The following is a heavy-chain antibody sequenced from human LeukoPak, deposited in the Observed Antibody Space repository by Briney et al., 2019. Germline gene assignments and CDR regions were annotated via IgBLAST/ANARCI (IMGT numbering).Heavy chain of an antibody. CDR2: IRAKTNGGTT. D-gene: IGHD2-2*03. J-gene: IGHJ3*02. CDR3: VTEGCIYGYHSLDT. V-gene: IGHV3-15*05. CDR1: GFTFSKAW. Sequence: GGSLRLSCAASGFTFSKAWMSWVRQAPGKGLEWVGRIRAKTNGGTTDSAAPVKGRFTISRDDSRNTLYLQMISLKIEDTAVYYCVTEGCIYGYHSLDTWGRGTTVTVSS.